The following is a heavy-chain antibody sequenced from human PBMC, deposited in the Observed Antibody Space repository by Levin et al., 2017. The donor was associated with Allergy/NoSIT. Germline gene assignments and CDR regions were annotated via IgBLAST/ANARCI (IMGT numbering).Heavy chain of an antibody. CDR1: GFTFGDYA. D-gene: IGHD3-16*02. J-gene: IGHJ4*02. Sequence: PGASVKVSFTGSGFTFGDYAMSWVRQAPGKGLEWVGFIRNKAHGGTTEYAASVKGRLTISRDDSKSIAYLQMNSLKTEDTAVYFCARGGPPNYDYNWGSYRDGYFDYWGQGTLVTVSS. CDR2: IRNKAHGGTT. V-gene: IGHV3-49*04. CDR3: ARGGPPNYDYNWGSYRDGYFDY.